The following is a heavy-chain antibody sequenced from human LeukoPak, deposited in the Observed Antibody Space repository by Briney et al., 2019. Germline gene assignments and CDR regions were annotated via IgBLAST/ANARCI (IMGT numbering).Heavy chain of an antibody. V-gene: IGHV4-4*02. D-gene: IGHD3-9*01. CDR2: IYHSGST. CDR3: ARLILTGYYSTYYFDY. Sequence: SETLSLTCAVSGGSISSSNWWSWVRQPPGKGLEWIGEIYHSGSTNYNPSLKSRVTISVDKSKNQFSLKLSSVTAADTAVYYCARLILTGYYSTYYFDYWGQGTLVTVSS. CDR1: GGSISSSNW. J-gene: IGHJ4*02.